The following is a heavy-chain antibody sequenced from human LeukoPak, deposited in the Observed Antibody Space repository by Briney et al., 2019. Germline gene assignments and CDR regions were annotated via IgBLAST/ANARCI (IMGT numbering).Heavy chain of an antibody. CDR2: INSVGSST. V-gene: IGHV3-74*01. Sequence: PGRSLRLSCAASGFTFSSYGMHWVRQAPGKGLVWVSRINSVGSSTSYADSVKGRFTISRDNAKNTLYLQMNSLRAEDTAVYYCARERTSGWDAFDFWGQGTLVTVSS. D-gene: IGHD6-19*01. J-gene: IGHJ4*02. CDR3: ARERTSGWDAFDF. CDR1: GFTFSSYG.